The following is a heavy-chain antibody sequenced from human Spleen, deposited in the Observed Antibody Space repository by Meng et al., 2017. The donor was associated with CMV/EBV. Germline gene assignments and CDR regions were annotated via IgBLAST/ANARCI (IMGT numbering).Heavy chain of an antibody. CDR2: IKQDGSET. CDR3: VRDSMHNPRNYGGNGNYYYYYGMAV. CDR1: GFTFSSYW. Sequence: GESLKISCAASGFTFSSYWMTWVRQAPGKGLEWVANIKQDGSETYYVDSVKGRFTISRDNAKDSLYLHMNSLRAEDTAVYYCVRDSMHNPRNYGGNGNYYYYYGMAVWGQGTTVTVSS. V-gene: IGHV3-7*01. J-gene: IGHJ6*02. D-gene: IGHD4-23*01.